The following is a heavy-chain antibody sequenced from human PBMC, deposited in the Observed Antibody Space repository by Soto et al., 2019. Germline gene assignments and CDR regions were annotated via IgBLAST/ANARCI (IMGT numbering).Heavy chain of an antibody. CDR2: INHSGST. CDR1: GGSFSGYY. D-gene: IGHD2-15*01. V-gene: IGHV4-34*01. J-gene: IGHJ6*02. CDR3: ARSPRLYCGGGSCYGMDV. Sequence: HVQLQQWGAGLLKPSETLSLTCAVYGGSFSGYYWSWIRQPPGKGLEWIGGINHSGSTNYNPSLKSRVTISVDTSKNQFSLKLSSVTAADTAVYYCARSPRLYCGGGSCYGMDVWGQGTTVTVSS.